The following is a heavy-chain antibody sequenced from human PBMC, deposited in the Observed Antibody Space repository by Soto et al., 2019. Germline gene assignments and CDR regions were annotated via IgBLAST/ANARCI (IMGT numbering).Heavy chain of an antibody. CDR1: GFTVSSSY. Sequence: EVQLVESGGGLIQPGGSLRISCAASGFTVSSSYMSWVRQAPGKGLEWVSIIYSDGRTYYADSVKGRFTISRDNSKNTLFLQMNSLRADDTAVYYWARDSISYGPGVNDYWGQGTLVTVSS. J-gene: IGHJ4*02. V-gene: IGHV3-53*01. CDR2: IYSDGRT. CDR3: ARDSISYGPGVNDY. D-gene: IGHD5-18*01.